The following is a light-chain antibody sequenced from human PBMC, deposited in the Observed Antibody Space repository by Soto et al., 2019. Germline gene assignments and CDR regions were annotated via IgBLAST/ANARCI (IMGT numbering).Light chain of an antibody. CDR2: TAS. CDR3: QQTNPFPLT. J-gene: IGKJ4*01. V-gene: IGKV1-12*01. CDR1: QGISSL. Sequence: DIQMTQSPSSVSASVGDRVTITCRASQGISSLLAGYQQKPGKAPNLLIHTASSLQSGVPPRFSGSGSGTGFTLTLSSLQPEDFATYDRQQTNPFPLTSGGGTKVEIK.